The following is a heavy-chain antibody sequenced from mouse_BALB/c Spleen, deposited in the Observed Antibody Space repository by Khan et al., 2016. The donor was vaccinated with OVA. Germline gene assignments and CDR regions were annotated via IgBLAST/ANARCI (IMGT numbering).Heavy chain of an antibody. D-gene: IGHD1-2*01. CDR3: ARTARIKY. Sequence: EVKLEESGPGLVKPSQSLSLTCTVTGYSITSGYGWNWIRQFPGHKLEWMGYISYSGSTNYHPSLKSQISITRDTSKNQFFLQLNSVTTDDTATYYCARTARIKYWGQGTTLTVSS. CDR2: ISYSGST. V-gene: IGHV3-2*02. CDR1: GYSITSGYG. J-gene: IGHJ2*01.